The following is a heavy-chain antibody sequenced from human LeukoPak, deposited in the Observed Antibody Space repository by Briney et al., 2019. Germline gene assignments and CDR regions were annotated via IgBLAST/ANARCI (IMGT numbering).Heavy chain of an antibody. J-gene: IGHJ5*02. CDR1: GGSISNYY. V-gene: IGHV4-59*01. CDR2: ISYSGST. Sequence: PSETLSLTCTVSGGSISNYYWIWIRQPPGKGLEWIGYISYSGSTNYNPSLKSRVTISVDTSKNRFPLKLTSVTAADTAVYYCARGHDGVVGWFAPWGRGTLVTVSS. D-gene: IGHD2-15*01. CDR3: ARGHDGVVGWFAP.